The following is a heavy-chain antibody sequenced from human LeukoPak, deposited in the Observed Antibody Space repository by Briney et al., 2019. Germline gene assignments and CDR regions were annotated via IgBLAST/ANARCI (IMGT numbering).Heavy chain of an antibody. D-gene: IGHD3-3*01. CDR2: IYYSGST. J-gene: IGHJ6*02. Sequence: SETLSLTCTVSGGSISSGGYYWSWIRQHPGKGLEWIGYIYYSGSTYYNPSLKSRVTISVDTSKNQFSLKLSSVTAADTAVYYCARATHYDFWSGYYEAFGSDPFYYGMDVWGQGTTVTVSS. CDR1: GGSISSGGYY. V-gene: IGHV4-31*03. CDR3: ARATHYDFWSGYYEAFGSDPFYYGMDV.